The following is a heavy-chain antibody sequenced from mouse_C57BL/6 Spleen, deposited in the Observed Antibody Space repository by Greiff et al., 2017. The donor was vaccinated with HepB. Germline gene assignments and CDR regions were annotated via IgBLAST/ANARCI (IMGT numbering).Heavy chain of an antibody. J-gene: IGHJ4*01. CDR2: INPGSGGT. D-gene: IGHD2-1*01. Sequence: QVQLQQSGAELVRPGTSVKVSCKASGYAFTNYLIECVKQRPGQGLEWIGVINPGSGGTNYNEKFKGKATLTADKSSSTAYMQLSSLTSEDSAVYFCARSLYYGNSAMDYWGQGTSVTVSS. CDR3: ARSLYYGNSAMDY. V-gene: IGHV1-54*01. CDR1: GYAFTNYL.